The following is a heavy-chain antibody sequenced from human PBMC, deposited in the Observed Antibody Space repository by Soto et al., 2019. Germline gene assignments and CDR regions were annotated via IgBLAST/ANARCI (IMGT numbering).Heavy chain of an antibody. V-gene: IGHV4-34*01. CDR3: ARGWGIVDPRPSEYNWFDP. CDR1: GGSFSGYY. CDR2: INHSGST. J-gene: IGHJ5*02. D-gene: IGHD2-21*01. Sequence: SETLSLTCAVYGGSFSGYYWSWIRQPPGKGLEWIGEINHSGSTNYNPSLKSRVTISVDTSKNQFSLKLSSVTAADTAVYYCARGWGIVDPRPSEYNWFDPWGQGTLVTVSS.